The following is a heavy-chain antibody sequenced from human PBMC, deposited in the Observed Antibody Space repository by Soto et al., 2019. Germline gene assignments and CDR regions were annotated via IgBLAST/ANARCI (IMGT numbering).Heavy chain of an antibody. Sequence: PGGSLRLSCAASGSTFSSYGMHWVRQAPGKGLEWVAVISYDGSNKYYADSVKGRFTISRDNSKNTLYLQMNSLRAEDTAVYYCAKEGDGYNSINFDYWGQGTLVTVSS. CDR2: ISYDGSNK. J-gene: IGHJ4*02. CDR1: GSTFSSYG. CDR3: AKEGDGYNSINFDY. V-gene: IGHV3-30*18. D-gene: IGHD5-12*01.